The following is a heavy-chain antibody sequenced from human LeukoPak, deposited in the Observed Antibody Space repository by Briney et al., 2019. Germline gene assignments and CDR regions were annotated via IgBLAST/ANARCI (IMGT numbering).Heavy chain of an antibody. CDR1: GGSISSSSYY. J-gene: IGHJ6*03. CDR3: ARVYYYYYMDV. Sequence: PSETLSLTCTVSGGSISSSSYYWGWIRQPPGKGLEWIGSMYYSGSTYYNPSLKSRVTISVDTSKNQFSLKLSSVTAADTAVYYCARVYYYYYMDVWGKGTTVTISS. V-gene: IGHV4-39*01. CDR2: MYYSGST.